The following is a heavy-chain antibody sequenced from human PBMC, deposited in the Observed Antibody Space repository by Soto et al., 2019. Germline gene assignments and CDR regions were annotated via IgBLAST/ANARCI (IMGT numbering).Heavy chain of an antibody. V-gene: IGHV2-5*02. Sequence: QITLKESGPTLVKPTQTLTLTCTFSGFSLSTSGVGVGWIRQPPGKALEWLALIYWDGDKRYSPSLKSRLTITKDTSKNQVVLTMTNMDPVDTATYYCAHSRSYYYGSGSYYLDYWGQGTLVTVSS. CDR2: IYWDGDK. CDR1: GFSLSTSGVG. CDR3: AHSRSYYYGSGSYYLDY. J-gene: IGHJ4*02. D-gene: IGHD3-10*01.